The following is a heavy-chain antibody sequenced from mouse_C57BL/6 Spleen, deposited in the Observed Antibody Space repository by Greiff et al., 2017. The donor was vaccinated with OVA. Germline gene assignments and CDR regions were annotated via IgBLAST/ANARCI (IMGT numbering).Heavy chain of an antibody. CDR2: IHPHSGST. V-gene: IGHV1-64*01. Sequence: QVQLQQPGAELVKPGASVKLSCKASGYTFTSYWMHWVKQRPGQGLEWIGMIHPHSGSTNYNEKFKSKATLTVDKSSSTAYMQLSSLTSEDSAVYYCARGDYYYGSSSYYAMDYWGQGTSVTVSS. D-gene: IGHD1-1*01. J-gene: IGHJ4*01. CDR1: GYTFTSYW. CDR3: ARGDYYYGSSSYYAMDY.